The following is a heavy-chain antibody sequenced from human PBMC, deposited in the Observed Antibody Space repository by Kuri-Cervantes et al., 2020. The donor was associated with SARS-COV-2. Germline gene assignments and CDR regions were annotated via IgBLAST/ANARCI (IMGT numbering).Heavy chain of an antibody. V-gene: IGHV3-15*01. CDR1: GFTFSNAW. CDR2: IKSKTDGGTT. J-gene: IGHJ4*02. CDR3: TTELLWFGELF. Sequence: GGSLRLSCAASGFTFSNAWMSWVRQAPGKGLEWVGRIKSKTDGGTTDYAAPVKGRFTISRDDSKNTLYLQMNSLKAEDTAVYYCTTELLWFGELFWGQGTLVTVSS. D-gene: IGHD3-10*01.